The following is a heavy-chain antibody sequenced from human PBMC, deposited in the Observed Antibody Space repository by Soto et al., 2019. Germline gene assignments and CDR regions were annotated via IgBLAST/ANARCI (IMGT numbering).Heavy chain of an antibody. J-gene: IGHJ4*02. V-gene: IGHV5-10-1*01. CDR3: ARQIYDSDSGPNFQYYFDS. Sequence: PGESLKISCKGSGYSFTSYWISWVRQMPGKGLEWMGRIDPSDSYTNYSPSFQGHVTISAAKSITTVFLQWSSLRASDTAMYYCARQIYDSDSGPNFQYYFDSWGQGTLVTVSS. D-gene: IGHD3-22*01. CDR2: IDPSDSYT. CDR1: GYSFTSYW.